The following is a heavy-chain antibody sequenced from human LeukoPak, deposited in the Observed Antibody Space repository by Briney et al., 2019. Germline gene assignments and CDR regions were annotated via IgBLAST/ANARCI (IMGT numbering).Heavy chain of an antibody. J-gene: IGHJ3*02. D-gene: IGHD3-10*01. Sequence: SVKVSCKASGGTFSSYAISWVRQAPGQGLEWMGGIIPIFGTANNAKKFQGRVTITTDESTSTAYMELSSLRSEDTAVYYCARAGITMVRGVIIPGAFDIWGQGTMVTVPS. CDR2: IIPIFGTA. CDR3: ARAGITMVRGVIIPGAFDI. CDR1: GGTFSSYA. V-gene: IGHV1-69*05.